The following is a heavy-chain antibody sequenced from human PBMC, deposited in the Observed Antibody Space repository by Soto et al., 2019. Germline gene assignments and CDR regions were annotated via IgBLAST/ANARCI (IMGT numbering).Heavy chain of an antibody. D-gene: IGHD3-16*02. CDR2: IYSGGDT. V-gene: IGHV3-53*01. J-gene: IGHJ5*02. CDR1: GFTVSSNY. Sequence: GGSLRLSCAASGFTVSSNYMSWVRQAPGKGLEWVSVIYSGGDTYCADSVKGRFTISRDNSKNTLYLQMNSLRAEDTAVYFCARHAVITSGGVIVSNWFDPWGQGTPVTVSS. CDR3: ARHAVITSGGVIVSNWFDP.